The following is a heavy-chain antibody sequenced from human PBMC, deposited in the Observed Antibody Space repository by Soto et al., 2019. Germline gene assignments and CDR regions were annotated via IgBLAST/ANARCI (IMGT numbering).Heavy chain of an antibody. D-gene: IGHD1-7*01. CDR1: GFTFNTYV. CDR2: ISYSADKT. J-gene: IGHJ3*01. V-gene: IGHV3-23*01. Sequence: GGSLRLSCAASGFTFNTYVMNWVRQAPAKGLEWVSTISYSADKTHYADSVKGRFTISRDNSRDTLFLQMNSLRADDAAVYYCARRARTATTNWGAFDVWGQGTMVTVSS. CDR3: ARRARTATTNWGAFDV.